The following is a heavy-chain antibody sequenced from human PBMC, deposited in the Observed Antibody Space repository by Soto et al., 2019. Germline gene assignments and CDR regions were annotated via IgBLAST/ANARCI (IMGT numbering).Heavy chain of an antibody. D-gene: IGHD2-2*01. Sequence: EVQLLDSGGGLVQPGGSLRLSCAASRFTFITYAMSWVRQAPGKGLEWVSIISGSGGSTYYPDSVKGRFTISRDNSKNTLYLQMNSLRADDTAVYYCAKLPAAQSYFDFWGQGTLVTVSS. CDR3: AKLPAAQSYFDF. CDR2: ISGSGGST. V-gene: IGHV3-23*01. CDR1: RFTFITYA. J-gene: IGHJ4*02.